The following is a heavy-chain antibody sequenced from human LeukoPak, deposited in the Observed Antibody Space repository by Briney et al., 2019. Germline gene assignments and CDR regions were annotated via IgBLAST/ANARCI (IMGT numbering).Heavy chain of an antibody. CDR2: ISSSIIYI. CDR3: ASASYFDY. J-gene: IGHJ4*02. V-gene: IGHV3-21*01. CDR1: GFTFSNYS. Sequence: GGSLRLSCAASGFTFSNYSMNWVRQAPGKGLEWVSSISSSIIYIYYADSVKGRFTISRDNAKNSLYLQMNSLRAEDTAVYYCASASYFDYWGQGTLVTVSS.